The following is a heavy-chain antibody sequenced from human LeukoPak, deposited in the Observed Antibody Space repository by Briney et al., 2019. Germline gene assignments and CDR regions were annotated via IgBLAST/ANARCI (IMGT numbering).Heavy chain of an antibody. D-gene: IGHD6-13*01. Sequence: GGSLRLSCAASGFTFGTYAMTWVRQASGKGLEWVSVISGSGGSTNYADSVKGRFIISRDNSRNTLFLQMNSLRAEDTAVYYCAKHHYSSSRDYFDCWGQGTLVTVSS. CDR2: ISGSGGST. J-gene: IGHJ4*02. CDR3: AKHHYSSSRDYFDC. CDR1: GFTFGTYA. V-gene: IGHV3-23*01.